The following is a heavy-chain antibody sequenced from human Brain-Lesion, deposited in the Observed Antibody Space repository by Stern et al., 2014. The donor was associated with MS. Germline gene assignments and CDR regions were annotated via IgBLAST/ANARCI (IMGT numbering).Heavy chain of an antibody. CDR3: ARDQRGITIFGVVTDYYYLGMDV. CDR1: GYIFTGYY. V-gene: IGHV1-2*02. J-gene: IGHJ6*02. CDR2: INPNTGGT. D-gene: IGHD3-3*01. Sequence: DQLVESGAEVKKPGASVKVSCKTSGYIFTGYYIHWVRQAPGQGLEWMGWINPNTGGTNYAQKFQGRVTMSRDTSISTAYVELSSLTSDDTAVYYCARDQRGITIFGVVTDYYYLGMDVWGQGTTVTVSS.